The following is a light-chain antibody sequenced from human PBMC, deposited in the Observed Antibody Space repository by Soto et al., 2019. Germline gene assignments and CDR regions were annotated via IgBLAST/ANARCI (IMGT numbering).Light chain of an antibody. CDR3: TSYAGHNNPVV. V-gene: IGLV2-8*01. J-gene: IGLJ2*01. CDR1: SSDVGSYNY. Sequence: QSALTQPPSASGSPGQSVTISCTGTSSDVGSYNYVSWYQQHPDKAPKLMIYEVNKRPSGVPDRFSGSKSGNTASLTVSGLQAEDEADYYCTSYAGHNNPVVFGGGTKVTVL. CDR2: EVN.